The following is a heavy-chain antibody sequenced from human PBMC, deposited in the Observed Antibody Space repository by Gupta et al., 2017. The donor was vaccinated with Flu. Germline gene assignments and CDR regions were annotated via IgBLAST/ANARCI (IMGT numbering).Heavy chain of an antibody. J-gene: IGHJ4*02. CDR1: GLTFSNYW. CDR2: VDNDGSGT. D-gene: IGHD1-1*01. Sequence: EVQLVRSGGGPVQPGGSLRLSCAASGLTFSNYWMHWFSQVPGKGLEGVARVDNDGSGTSYADSVKGRFTISQDNAKNTLYLQMNRLRAEDTAVYYWATGCEDWGQGTRVTVSS. CDR3: ATGCED. V-gene: IGHV3-74*01.